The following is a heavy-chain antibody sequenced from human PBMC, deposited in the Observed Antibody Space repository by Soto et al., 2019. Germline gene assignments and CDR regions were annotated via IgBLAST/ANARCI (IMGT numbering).Heavy chain of an antibody. CDR3: AREVRVIAVAAYFDY. CDR2: IYYSGST. Sequence: LSLTCTVSGGSISSGGYYWSWIRQHPGKGLEWIGYIYYSGSTYYNPSLKSRVTISVDTSKNQFSLKLSSVTAADTAVYYCAREVRVIAVAAYFDYWGQGTLVTVSS. CDR1: GGSISSGGYY. D-gene: IGHD6-19*01. V-gene: IGHV4-31*03. J-gene: IGHJ4*02.